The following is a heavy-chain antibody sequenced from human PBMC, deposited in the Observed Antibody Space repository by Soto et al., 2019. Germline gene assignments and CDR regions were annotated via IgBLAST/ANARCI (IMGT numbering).Heavy chain of an antibody. CDR1: GYTFTNYD. D-gene: IGHD2-2*01. CDR3: ARGTRVFDD. J-gene: IGHJ4*02. CDR2: MNPNSGNT. Sequence: QVQLVQSGAEVKKPGASVKVSCKASGYTFTNYDINWVRQAPGQGLEWMGWMNPNSGNTGYTQKLQGRVTMTRNTSMSTAFMELSSLTSQDAAAYYCARGTRVFDDWGQGTLVTVSS. V-gene: IGHV1-8*01.